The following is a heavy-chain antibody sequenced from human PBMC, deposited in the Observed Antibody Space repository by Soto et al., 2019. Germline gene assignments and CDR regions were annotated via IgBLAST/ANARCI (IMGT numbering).Heavy chain of an antibody. CDR2: TYYRSKWYN. J-gene: IGHJ6*02. CDR1: GDGVSSNSAA. Sequence: SQTLSLTCAISGDGVSSNSAAWNWIRQSPSRGLEWLGRTYYRSKWYNDYAVSVKSRITINPDASKNQFSLQLNSVTPEDTAVYYCARESGSGSYYYYYGMDVWGQGTTVTVSS. D-gene: IGHD3-10*01. CDR3: ARESGSGSYYYYYGMDV. V-gene: IGHV6-1*01.